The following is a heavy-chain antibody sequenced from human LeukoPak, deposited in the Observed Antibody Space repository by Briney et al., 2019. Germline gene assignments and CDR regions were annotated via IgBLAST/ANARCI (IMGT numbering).Heavy chain of an antibody. Sequence: GGSLRLSCAASGFTFSSYSMNWVRQAPGKGLEWVSYISSSSSTIYYADSVKGRFTISRDNAKNSLYLQMNNLRAEDTAVYYCARSTRFDGSGSYYNLYYFDYWGQGTLVTVSS. CDR2: ISSSSSTI. CDR3: ARSTRFDGSGSYYNLYYFDY. D-gene: IGHD3-10*01. J-gene: IGHJ4*02. V-gene: IGHV3-48*01. CDR1: GFTFSSYS.